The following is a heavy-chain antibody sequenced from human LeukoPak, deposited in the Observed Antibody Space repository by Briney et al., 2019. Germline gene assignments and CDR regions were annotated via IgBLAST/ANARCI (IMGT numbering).Heavy chain of an antibody. J-gene: IGHJ4*02. CDR3: ARAARPDVFDY. CDR1: GGSISSYY. Sequence: PSETLSLTCTVSGGSISSYYGSWIRQPPGKGLEWIGYIYYSGSTNYNPSLKSRVTISVDTSKNQFSLKLSSVTAADTAVYYCARAARPDVFDYWGQGTLVTVSS. D-gene: IGHD6-6*01. CDR2: IYYSGST. V-gene: IGHV4-59*01.